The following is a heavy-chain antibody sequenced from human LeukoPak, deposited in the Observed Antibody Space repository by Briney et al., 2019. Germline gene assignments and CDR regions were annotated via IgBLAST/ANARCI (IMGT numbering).Heavy chain of an antibody. D-gene: IGHD2-2*01. CDR2: ISSDGSDT. V-gene: IGHV3-30*04. CDR1: GFTFSTSA. J-gene: IGHJ4*02. CDR3: XXDRXTSTTCYLFDY. Sequence: PGRSLRLSCAASGFTFSTSAKHWVRQAPGKGLEWVAVISSDGSDTNYADSVKGRFTISRDNSKNTLYLEMNSLRSEDTAVYYCXXDRXTSTTCYLFDYWGQGTLVIVSS.